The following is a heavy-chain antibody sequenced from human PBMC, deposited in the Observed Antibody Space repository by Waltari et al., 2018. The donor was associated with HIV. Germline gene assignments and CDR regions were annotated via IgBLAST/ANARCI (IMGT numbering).Heavy chain of an antibody. CDR2: ISYDGSNK. CDR1: RFPVRPYA. Sequence: QVQLVASGGGVVQPGRSLRLSCVASRFPVRPYAMHWVRQAPGKGPEWVAVISYDGSNKYYADSVKGRFTVSRDNSKNTLYMQMNSLRVEDTAVYYCARDGHYYDSRPPDYWGQGTLVTVSS. V-gene: IGHV3-30-3*01. CDR3: ARDGHYYDSRPPDY. D-gene: IGHD3-22*01. J-gene: IGHJ4*02.